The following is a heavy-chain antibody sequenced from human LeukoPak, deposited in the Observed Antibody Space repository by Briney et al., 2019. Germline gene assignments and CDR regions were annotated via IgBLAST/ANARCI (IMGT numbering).Heavy chain of an antibody. D-gene: IGHD1-26*01. J-gene: IGHJ5*02. CDR1: GYTFTSYG. CDR2: ISTYNGHT. CDR3: ARDHAAGWELPLNWFDP. V-gene: IGHV1-18*01. Sequence: ASVKVSCKAPGYTFTSYGINWVRQAPGQGLEWMGWISTYNGHTNYAQKFQGRVTMTTDTSTSTASMELRSLRSDDTAVYYCARDHAAGWELPLNWFDPWGQGTLVTVSS.